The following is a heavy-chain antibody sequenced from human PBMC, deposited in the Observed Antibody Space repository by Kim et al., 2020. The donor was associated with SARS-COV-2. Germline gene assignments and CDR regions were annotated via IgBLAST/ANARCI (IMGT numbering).Heavy chain of an antibody. CDR3: ARDFVVPAARDYYYYGMGV. V-gene: IGHV3-21*01. J-gene: IGHJ6*02. D-gene: IGHD2-2*01. CDR2: ISSTSSYI. CDR1: GFTFSSYS. Sequence: GGSLRLSCAASGFTFSSYSMNWVHQAPGKGLEWVSSISSTSSYIYYADSVKGRFTISRDNAKNSLYLQMNSLRAEHTAVYYFARDFVVPAARDYYYYGMGVWGQGTTVTVSS.